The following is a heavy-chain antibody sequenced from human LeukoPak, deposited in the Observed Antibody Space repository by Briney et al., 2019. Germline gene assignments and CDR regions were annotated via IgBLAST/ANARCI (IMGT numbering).Heavy chain of an antibody. CDR3: ARGGGQQLANAFDI. J-gene: IGHJ3*02. CDR1: GGSISSGSYY. D-gene: IGHD6-13*01. Sequence: PSETLSLTCTVSGGSISSGSYYWSWIRQPAGKGLEWIGRIYTSGSTNYNPSLKSRVTISVDTSKNQFSLKLSSVTAADTAVYYCARGGGQQLANAFDIWGQGTMVTVSS. CDR2: IYTSGST. V-gene: IGHV4-61*02.